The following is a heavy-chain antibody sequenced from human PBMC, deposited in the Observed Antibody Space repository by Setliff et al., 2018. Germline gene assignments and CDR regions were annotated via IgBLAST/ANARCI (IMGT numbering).Heavy chain of an antibody. Sequence: GGSLRLSCAASGFTFSSYAMSWVRQAPGKGLEWVSAISGSGGSTYYADSVKGRFTISRDNSKNTLYLQMNSLRAEDTAVYYCARDTDYCGGDCYYYGMDVWGQGTTVTVSS. CDR2: ISGSGGST. CDR3: ARDTDYCGGDCYYYGMDV. V-gene: IGHV3-23*01. D-gene: IGHD2-21*01. J-gene: IGHJ6*02. CDR1: GFTFSSYA.